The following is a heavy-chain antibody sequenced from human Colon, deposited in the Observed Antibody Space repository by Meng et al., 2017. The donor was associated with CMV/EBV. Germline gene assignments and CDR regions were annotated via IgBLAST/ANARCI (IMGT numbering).Heavy chain of an antibody. CDR2: ISYSGNT. J-gene: IGHJ4*02. CDR3: SREASGWSTGIDY. V-gene: IGHV4-61*01. D-gene: IGHD6-19*01. Sequence: SETLSLTCSVSGGSVNSGSYYWTWNRQPPGKGLEWIGYISYSGNTNYNPSLKNRLTIEVDTSRNQSSLKLTPVSAARTAIYYCSREASGWSTGIDYWGQGTLVTVSS. CDR1: GGSVNSGSYY.